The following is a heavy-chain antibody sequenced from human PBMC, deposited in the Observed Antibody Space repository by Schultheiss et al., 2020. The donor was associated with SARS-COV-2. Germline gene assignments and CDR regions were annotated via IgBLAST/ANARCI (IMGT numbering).Heavy chain of an antibody. J-gene: IGHJ4*02. CDR2: INQSGST. D-gene: IGHD3-22*01. CDR3: ARVSYDSGGYYSINY. V-gene: IGHV4-34*01. CDR1: GGSFSGYY. Sequence: SETLSLTCSVYGGSFSGYYWSWIRQPPGKGLEWIGEINQSGSTNYNPSLKSRAALSVDTSKTQFSLNLSSVTAADTAVYYCARVSYDSGGYYSINYWGRGTGVTVAS.